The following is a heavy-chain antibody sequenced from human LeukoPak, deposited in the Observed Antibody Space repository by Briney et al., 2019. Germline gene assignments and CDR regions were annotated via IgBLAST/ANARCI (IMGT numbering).Heavy chain of an antibody. CDR2: INQDGSEK. Sequence: PGGSLRLSCAASGFTVSSYYMSWVRPAPGKGLEWVANINQDGSEKYYVDSVKGRFTISRDHAKNSLFLQMNSLRAEDTAVYYCAGDVYWGQGTLVTVSS. CDR3: AGDVY. J-gene: IGHJ4*02. CDR1: GFTVSSYY. V-gene: IGHV3-7*01.